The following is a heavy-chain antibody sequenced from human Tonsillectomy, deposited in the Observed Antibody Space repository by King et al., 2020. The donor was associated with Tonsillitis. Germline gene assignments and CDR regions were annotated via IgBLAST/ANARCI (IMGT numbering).Heavy chain of an antibody. CDR1: GGSISSYY. V-gene: IGHV4-4*07. Sequence: VQLQESGPGLVKPSETLSLTCSVSGGSISSYYWSWIRQPAGKGLEWIGRIYTSGSTNYNPSLKSRVTMSVDTSKNQFSLKLSSVTAAATAVYYCARDGGGDYDSSGYYLLSLDYWGQGTLVTVSS. CDR2: IYTSGST. J-gene: IGHJ4*02. D-gene: IGHD3-22*01. CDR3: ARDGGGDYDSSGYYLLSLDY.